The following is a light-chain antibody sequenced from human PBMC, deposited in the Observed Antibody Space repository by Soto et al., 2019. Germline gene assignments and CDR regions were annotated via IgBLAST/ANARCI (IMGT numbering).Light chain of an antibody. CDR3: QQYGNSLTWT. V-gene: IGKV3-20*01. CDR2: AAS. CDR1: LSFTNSY. Sequence: ETVLTQSPGTLSLSPGERATLSCRASLSFTNSYLAWYQQKPGQAPRLLIYAASNRATGIPDRFSGSGSGTDFTLTISRLEPEDFAVYYCQQYGNSLTWTFGQGTKVEIK. J-gene: IGKJ1*01.